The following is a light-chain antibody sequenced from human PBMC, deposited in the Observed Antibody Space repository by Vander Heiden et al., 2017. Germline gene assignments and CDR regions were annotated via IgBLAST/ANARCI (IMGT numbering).Light chain of an antibody. CDR3: QQYNNWPLT. Sequence: EVVMTQSPATLSVSPGGRATLSCRSSQTVSSNLAWYQHKPGQAPRLLIYGATTRATGIPARFSGSGSGTEFTLTIRSLQSEDFAVYYCQQYNNWPLTFGGGTKVEIK. J-gene: IGKJ4*01. CDR1: QTVSSN. CDR2: GAT. V-gene: IGKV3-15*01.